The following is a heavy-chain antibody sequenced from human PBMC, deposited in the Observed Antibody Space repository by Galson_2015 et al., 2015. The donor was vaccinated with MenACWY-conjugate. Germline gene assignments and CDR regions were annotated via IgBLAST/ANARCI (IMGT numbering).Heavy chain of an antibody. J-gene: IGHJ3*02. V-gene: IGHV1-18*01. D-gene: IGHD5-12*01. CDR3: ARWLPGTFDAFDM. CDR1: GYTFTSYG. CDR2: ISAYNGNT. Sequence: SVKVSCKASGYTFTSYGITWVRQAPGQGLEWMGWISAYNGNTNYAQKLQGRVTMTTDTSTSTAYMELRSLRSDDTAMYYCARWLPGTFDAFDMWGQGTMVTVSS.